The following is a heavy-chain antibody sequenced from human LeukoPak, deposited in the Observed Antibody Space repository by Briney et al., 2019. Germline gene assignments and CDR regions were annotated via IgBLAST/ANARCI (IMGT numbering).Heavy chain of an antibody. D-gene: IGHD3-3*01. V-gene: IGHV1-18*01. CDR2: ISAYNGNT. Sequence: ASVKVSCKASGYTFTSYDINWVRQAPGQGLEWMGWISAYNGNTNYAQKFQGRVTMTTDTSTNTVYMELRSLRSDDTAVYYCARGDITIFGVVITGDSSFDYWGQGTLVTVSS. CDR1: GYTFTSYD. J-gene: IGHJ4*02. CDR3: ARGDITIFGVVITGDSSFDY.